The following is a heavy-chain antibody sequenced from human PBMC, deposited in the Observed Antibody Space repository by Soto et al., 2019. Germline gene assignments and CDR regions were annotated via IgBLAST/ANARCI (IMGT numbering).Heavy chain of an antibody. J-gene: IGHJ4*02. V-gene: IGHV3-23*01. CDR2: IRGSGIST. D-gene: IGHD3-3*01. CDR1: AFTFSNYA. CDR3: AKDFADNDLHHQDY. Sequence: EVQLLESGGGLVQPGGSLRLSCAASAFTFSNYALSWFRQPPGKGLEWVSTIRGSGISTYYADSVKGRFTISRDNSRNTLYLQMNSLRAEDTAIYFCAKDFADNDLHHQDYWGQGTLVIVSS.